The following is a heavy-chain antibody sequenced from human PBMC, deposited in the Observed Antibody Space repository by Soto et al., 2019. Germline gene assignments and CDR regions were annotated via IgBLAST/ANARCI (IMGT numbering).Heavy chain of an antibody. CDR2: IYYSGST. CDR1: GGSISSSSYY. Sequence: QLQLQESGPGLVKPSETLSLTCTVSGGSISSSSYYWGWIRQPPGKGLEWIGSIYYSGSTYYNPSLKSRFTIAVVTSENQFSLKLSSVTAADTAVYYCARHSSSGDNSVCYAFYYYYGMDVWGQGTTVTVSS. J-gene: IGHJ6*02. D-gene: IGHD6-19*01. CDR3: ARHSSSGDNSVCYAFYYYYGMDV. V-gene: IGHV4-39*01.